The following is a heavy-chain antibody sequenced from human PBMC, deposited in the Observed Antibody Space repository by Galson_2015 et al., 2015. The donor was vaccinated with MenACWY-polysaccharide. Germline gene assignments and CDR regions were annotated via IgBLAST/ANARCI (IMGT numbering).Heavy chain of an antibody. CDR2: IYYSGGS. CDR1: GASIISGSHY. D-gene: IGHD4-17*01. J-gene: IGHJ5*02. CDR3: AGIPATETSYGWFDP. Sequence: TLSLTCAVSGASIISGSHYWSWFRQYPGKNLEWIAYIYYSGGSNYNPSLRSRVTISIDMSKNQFSLNLSSVTAADTAVYFCAGIPATETSYGWFDPWGQGTLVTVSS. V-gene: IGHV4-31*11.